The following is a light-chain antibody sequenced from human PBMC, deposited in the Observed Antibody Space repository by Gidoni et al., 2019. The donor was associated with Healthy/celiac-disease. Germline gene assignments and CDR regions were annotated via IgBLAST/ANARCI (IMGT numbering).Light chain of an antibody. CDR3: QQYDNLSYT. Sequence: IQTTQSPSSLSASVGDRVTITCQASQDISNYVNWYQQKPGKAPKLLIYDASNLETGVPSRFSGSRSGTDFTFTISSLQPEDIATYYCQQYDNLSYTFGQGTKLEIK. V-gene: IGKV1-33*01. J-gene: IGKJ2*01. CDR1: QDISNY. CDR2: DAS.